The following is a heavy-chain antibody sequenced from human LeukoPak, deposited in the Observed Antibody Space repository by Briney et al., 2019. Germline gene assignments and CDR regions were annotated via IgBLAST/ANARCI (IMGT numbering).Heavy chain of an antibody. CDR1: GYTFTSYG. D-gene: IGHD2-15*01. Sequence: ASVKVSCKASGYTFTSYGISWVRQAPGQGLEWMGWISAYNGNTNYAQKLQGRVTVTTDTSTSTAYMELRSLRSDDTAVYYCARDIPLYCGSCYDDACDIWGQGTMVTVSS. J-gene: IGHJ3*02. V-gene: IGHV1-18*01. CDR3: ARDIPLYCGSCYDDACDI. CDR2: ISAYNGNT.